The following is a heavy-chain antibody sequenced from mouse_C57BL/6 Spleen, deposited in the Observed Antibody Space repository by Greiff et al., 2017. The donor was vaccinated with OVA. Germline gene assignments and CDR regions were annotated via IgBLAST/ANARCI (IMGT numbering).Heavy chain of an antibody. CDR3: ARWEDYGSSYGWYFDV. D-gene: IGHD1-1*01. J-gene: IGHJ1*03. CDR1: GYTFTSYW. Sequence: QVQLQQPGAELVKPGASVKLSCKASGYTFTSYWMQWVKQRPGQGLEWIGEIDPSDSYTNYNQKFKGKATLTVDTSSSTAYMQLSSLTSEDSAVYYCARWEDYGSSYGWYFDVWGTGTTVTVSS. V-gene: IGHV1-50*01. CDR2: IDPSDSYT.